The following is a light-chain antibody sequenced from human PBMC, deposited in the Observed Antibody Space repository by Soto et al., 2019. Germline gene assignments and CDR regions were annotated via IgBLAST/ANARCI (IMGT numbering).Light chain of an antibody. J-gene: IGKJ5*01. CDR2: AAS. V-gene: IGKV1-39*01. Sequence: IHMTHSPSTLSAAVLYRVTITFLASQSISSWLAWYQQKPGKAPKLLIYAASSFQSGVPSRFSGSGSGTDFTLTISSLQPEDFATYYCQQSFSTPYTFGQGTRLEIK. CDR1: QSISSW. CDR3: QQSFSTPYT.